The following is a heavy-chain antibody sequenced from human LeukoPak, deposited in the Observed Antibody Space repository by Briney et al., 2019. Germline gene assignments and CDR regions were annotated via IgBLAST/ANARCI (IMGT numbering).Heavy chain of an antibody. J-gene: IGHJ4*02. D-gene: IGHD6-13*01. CDR2: IRQDGDTK. Sequence: QPGGSLRLSCAASGFPFNAYWMTWVRQAPGKGLEWAANIRQDGDTKYYVDSVKGRFTISRDNAMNSLYLQMNSLRAEDTAIYYCARSLPYGTTWYGRSDFWGQGTLVTVSS. CDR3: ARSLPYGTTWYGRSDF. CDR1: GFPFNAYW. V-gene: IGHV3-7*03.